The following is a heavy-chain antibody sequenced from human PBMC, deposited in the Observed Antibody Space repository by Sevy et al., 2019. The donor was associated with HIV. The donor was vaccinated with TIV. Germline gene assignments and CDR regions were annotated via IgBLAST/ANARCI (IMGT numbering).Heavy chain of an antibody. CDR1: GFTFSSYS. CDR3: ARGDMTTVTRFDF. CDR2: ISSRGSYM. Sequence: RGCLRLSCAASGFTFSSYSMNWVRQAPGKGLERVSSISSRGSYMYYADSVKGRFTISRDNAENSLYLQMNSLRAEDTAVYYRARGDMTTVTRFDFWGQGTLVIVSS. J-gene: IGHJ4*02. D-gene: IGHD4-17*01. V-gene: IGHV3-21*01.